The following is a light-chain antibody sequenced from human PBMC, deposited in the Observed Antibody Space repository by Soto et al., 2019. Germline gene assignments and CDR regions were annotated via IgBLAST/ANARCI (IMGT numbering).Light chain of an antibody. CDR2: GSS. Sequence: EIVLTQSPGTLSLSPGERATLSCRASQTVSGNYLAWYQQKPGQSPRLLIYGSSDRATGIPDRFSGSGSGTDFTITISSLQSEDFAVYYCQQYNNWPPFTFGPGTKVAIK. CDR3: QQYNNWPPFT. CDR1: QTVSGNY. V-gene: IGKV3-20*01. J-gene: IGKJ3*01.